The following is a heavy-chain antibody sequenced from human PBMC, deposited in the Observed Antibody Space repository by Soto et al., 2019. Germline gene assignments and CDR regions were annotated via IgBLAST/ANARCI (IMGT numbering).Heavy chain of an antibody. Sequence: PGGSLRLSCAASGFTFGSYWMHWVRQAPGKGLVWISRINNDGRSTIYADSVKGRFTFSRDNAKNTLYVQMNSLSAEDTAVYFCARPSPDYRNYFDFWGQGTLVTVSS. V-gene: IGHV3-74*01. CDR2: INNDGRST. J-gene: IGHJ4*02. D-gene: IGHD4-17*01. CDR3: ARPSPDYRNYFDF. CDR1: GFTFGSYW.